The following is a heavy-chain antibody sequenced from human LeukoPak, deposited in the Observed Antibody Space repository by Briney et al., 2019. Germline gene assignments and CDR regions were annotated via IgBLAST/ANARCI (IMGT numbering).Heavy chain of an antibody. J-gene: IGHJ4*02. CDR2: LYYNGAT. D-gene: IGHD3-10*01. CDR3: ASLRSSGSGSFPTD. V-gene: IGHV4-39*01. CDR1: GGSINNGGYY. Sequence: SETLSLTCTVSGGSINNGGYYWGRNPPPPGAGPEWIGSLYYNGATYYNPTLRSRVTMSVDTSKNQFSLKLTSVTAADTAVYYCASLRSSGSGSFPTDWGQGILVTVSS.